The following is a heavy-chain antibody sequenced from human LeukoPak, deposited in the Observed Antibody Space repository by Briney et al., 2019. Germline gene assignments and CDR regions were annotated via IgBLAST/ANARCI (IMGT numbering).Heavy chain of an antibody. CDR3: ARRLGEFDY. J-gene: IGHJ4*02. Sequence: SETLSLTCTVSGGSISNTGYYWSWIRQRPGKGLEWIGYIYYSGSTYYNPSLKSRVTISVDTSKNQFSLRLTSVTAADTAVYYCARRLGEFDYWGQGTLVTVSS. CDR1: GGSISNTGYY. D-gene: IGHD1-26*01. CDR2: IYYSGST. V-gene: IGHV4-31*03.